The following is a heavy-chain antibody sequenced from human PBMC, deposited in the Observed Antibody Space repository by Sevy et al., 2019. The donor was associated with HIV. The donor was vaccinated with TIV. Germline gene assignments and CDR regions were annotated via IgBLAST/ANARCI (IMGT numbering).Heavy chain of an antibody. D-gene: IGHD2-2*01. V-gene: IGHV1-3*01. CDR1: GYTFTSYA. CDR3: ARSVIPTAIFDY. J-gene: IGHJ4*02. Sequence: ASLKVSCKASGYTFTSYAIHWVRQAPGQRLEWMGWINPGNGNTKYSQKFQGRVTITRDTSASTTYMELSSLRCEDTAVYYCARSVIPTAIFDYWGRGTLVTVSS. CDR2: INPGNGNT.